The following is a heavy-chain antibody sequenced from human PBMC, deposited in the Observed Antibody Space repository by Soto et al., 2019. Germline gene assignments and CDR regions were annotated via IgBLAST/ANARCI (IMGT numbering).Heavy chain of an antibody. CDR3: ARSPQGPTGIVVVPAAMAGYYYYYGMDV. V-gene: IGHV4-39*01. D-gene: IGHD2-2*01. J-gene: IGHJ6*02. CDR1: GGSVSSNSYS. Sequence: SETLSLTCTVSGGSVSSNSYSWVLIRQSPGKGLEWIGTIYSSENTHYNPSLLSRVTISVDTSMNEFSLRLSSVTAADTAMYYCARSPQGPTGIVVVPAAMAGYYYYYGMDVWGQGTTVTVSS. CDR2: IYSSENT.